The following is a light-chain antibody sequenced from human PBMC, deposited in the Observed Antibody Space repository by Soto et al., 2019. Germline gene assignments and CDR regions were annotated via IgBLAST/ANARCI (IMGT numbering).Light chain of an antibody. CDR3: QQHHKWPLT. Sequence: EIVMTQSPATLSVSPGEGATLSCTASESINNNLAWYQQKPGQAPRLLIYAATTRATGFPARFSGSGSGTEFTLTISRLQSEDFAVYYCQQHHKWPLTCGGGTKVDIK. CDR1: ESINNN. J-gene: IGKJ4*01. V-gene: IGKV3-15*01. CDR2: AAT.